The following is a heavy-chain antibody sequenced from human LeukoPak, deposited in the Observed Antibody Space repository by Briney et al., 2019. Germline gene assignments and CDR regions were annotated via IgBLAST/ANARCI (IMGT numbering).Heavy chain of an antibody. Sequence: PGGSLRLSCAGSGFSFSSFALTWVRQAPGKGLEWVSGISGGGGSTYYADSVKGRCTISRDNSKNTLYVQMSNVTAEDTAVYYCAKDGLPRADFWGQGTLVTVSS. CDR1: GFSFSSFA. J-gene: IGHJ4*02. CDR3: AKDGLPRADF. CDR2: ISGGGGST. V-gene: IGHV3-23*01.